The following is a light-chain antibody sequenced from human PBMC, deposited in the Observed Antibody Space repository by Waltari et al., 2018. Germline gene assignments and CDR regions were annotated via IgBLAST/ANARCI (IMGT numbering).Light chain of an antibody. Sequence: QSALTQPASVSGSPGQSISIPCSGTSGDVDIDTLVSWYQLHPGQAPHRWIYETTKRPSGVSDRFSGYKSGNTAYLTGSGLQAEDESDYYCCSYAGSSTFVFGSGTRVTV. V-gene: IGLV2-23*01. CDR2: ETT. J-gene: IGLJ1*01. CDR1: SGDVDIDTL. CDR3: CSYAGSSTFV.